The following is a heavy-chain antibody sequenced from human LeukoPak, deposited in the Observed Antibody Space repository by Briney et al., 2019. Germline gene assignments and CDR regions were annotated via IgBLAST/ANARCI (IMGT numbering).Heavy chain of an antibody. CDR2: ISTNGDRT. V-gene: IGHV3-64*02. J-gene: IGHJ4*02. D-gene: IGHD6-19*01. Sequence: GGSLRLSCAASGFTFSNSAMYWVRQAPGKGLEFVPVISTNGDRTYYADSVKGRFTISRDNSKNTLYLQMGSLRADDMAVYYCARGVAISSSGWYDTFDYWGQGALVTVSS. CDR1: GFTFSNSA. CDR3: ARGVAISSSGWYDTFDY.